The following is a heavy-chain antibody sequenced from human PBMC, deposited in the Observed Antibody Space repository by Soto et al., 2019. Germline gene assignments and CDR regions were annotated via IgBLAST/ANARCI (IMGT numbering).Heavy chain of an antibody. V-gene: IGHV3-74*01. Sequence: EVQLVESGGDLVQRGGSLRLSCAASGFPFTSYWMHWVRHTPGKGLDWVARISGGGVTTYYADSVTGRFTVSRDNAKNTLYLQISGLRAEDTAVYYCAREYYGLLTGYYTDYWGQGTLVSVSS. CDR1: GFPFTSYW. D-gene: IGHD3-9*01. CDR3: AREYYGLLTGYYTDY. J-gene: IGHJ4*02. CDR2: ISGGGVTT.